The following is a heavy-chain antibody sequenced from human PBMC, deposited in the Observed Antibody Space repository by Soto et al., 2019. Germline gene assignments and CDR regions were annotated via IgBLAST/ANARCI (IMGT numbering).Heavy chain of an antibody. V-gene: IGHV1-24*01. Sequence: ASVKVSWKVSGYTLTELSMHWVRQAPGKGLEWMGGFDPEDGETIYAQKFQGRVTMTEDTSTDTAYMELSSLRSEDTAVYYCAAEESDIDDYSNRYYYYGMDVWGQGTTVTVSS. J-gene: IGHJ6*02. CDR3: AAEESDIDDYSNRYYYYGMDV. D-gene: IGHD4-4*01. CDR1: GYTLTELS. CDR2: FDPEDGET.